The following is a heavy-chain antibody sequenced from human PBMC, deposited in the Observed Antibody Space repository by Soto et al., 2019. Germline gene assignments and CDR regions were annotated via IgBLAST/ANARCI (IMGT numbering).Heavy chain of an antibody. CDR1: GYTFTNYD. CDR2: ISGYNGNT. V-gene: IGHV1-18*01. D-gene: IGHD2-2*01. Sequence: ASVKVSCKASGYTFTNYDISWARQAPGQGLEWLGWISGYNGNTNYAQKFQGRVTMTTDTSTSTAYMELRSLRSDDTAVYYCARGRYCSSTTCDKKYGMDVWGQGTTVTVSS. CDR3: ARGRYCSSTTCDKKYGMDV. J-gene: IGHJ6*02.